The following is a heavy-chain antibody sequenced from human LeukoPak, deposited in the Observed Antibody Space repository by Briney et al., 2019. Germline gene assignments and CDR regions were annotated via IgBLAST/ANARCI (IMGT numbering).Heavy chain of an antibody. CDR2: THPDGKER. CDR3: ARGDDFSGDY. D-gene: IGHD2-21*02. V-gene: IGHV3-7*04. J-gene: IGHJ4*02. CDR1: GFTFRSFW. Sequence: GGSLRLSCAVSGFTFRSFWMSWVRQAPGKGLEWVANTHPDGKERYYVDSVKGRFTISRDNTKNLLYLQMSSLRVDDTAVYYCARGDDFSGDYWGQGALVTVSS.